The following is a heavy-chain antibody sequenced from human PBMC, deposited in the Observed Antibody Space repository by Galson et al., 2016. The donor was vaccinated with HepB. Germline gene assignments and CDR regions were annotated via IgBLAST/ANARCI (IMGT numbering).Heavy chain of an antibody. CDR3: ARHPSYDFSWFDP. V-gene: IGHV4-39*01. CDR1: GGSIRVSSYY. D-gene: IGHD3-3*01. J-gene: IGHJ5*02. Sequence: SETLSLTCTVSGGSIRVSSYYWGWIRQAPGKGLEWIASIYYVGSTSYNPSLKSRVTISVDTSRNQFSLKLTSLTAADTAFYYCARHPSYDFSWFDPWGQGTLVTVSS. CDR2: IYYVGST.